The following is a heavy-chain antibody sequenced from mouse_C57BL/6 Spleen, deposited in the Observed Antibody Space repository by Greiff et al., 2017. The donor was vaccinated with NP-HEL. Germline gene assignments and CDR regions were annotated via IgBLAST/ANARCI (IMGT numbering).Heavy chain of an antibody. D-gene: IGHD1-1*01. J-gene: IGHJ1*03. Sequence: VQLQQSGPELVKPGASVKISCKASGYAFSSSWMNWVKQRPGKGLEWIGRIYPGDGDTNYNGKFKGKATLTADKSSSTAYMQLSSLTSEDSAVYFCASGSSPLGFDVWGTGTTVTVSS. CDR3: ASGSSPLGFDV. V-gene: IGHV1-82*01. CDR2: IYPGDGDT. CDR1: GYAFSSSW.